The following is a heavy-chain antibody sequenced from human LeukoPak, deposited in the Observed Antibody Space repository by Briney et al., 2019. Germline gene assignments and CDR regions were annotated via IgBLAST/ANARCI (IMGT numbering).Heavy chain of an antibody. D-gene: IGHD3-22*01. CDR1: GDSISSYY. V-gene: IGHV4-4*07. CDR3: AIPYYDSSGYYYGDAFEI. Sequence: SETLSLTCTVPGDSISSYYWSWIRQPAGKGLEWIGRIYTSGSINYNPSMKRRVTMSVDTSKKQFSLKLSSVTAADTAVYYCAIPYYDSSGYYYGDAFEIWGQGKMVTVSS. CDR2: IYTSGSI. J-gene: IGHJ3*02.